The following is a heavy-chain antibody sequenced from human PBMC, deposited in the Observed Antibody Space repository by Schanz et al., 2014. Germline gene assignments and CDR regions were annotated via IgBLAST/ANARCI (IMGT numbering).Heavy chain of an antibody. D-gene: IGHD2-2*01. CDR2: ISNGGSDE. Sequence: QERLVESGGGVVQPGRSLRLSCAASGFIFSNYGMHWVRQAPGGGLEWVAGISNGGSDEYYVDSVKGRITISRDNSKNTLYLQMKSLRAEDTAVYYCARESSNDIVLVPGAVFDHWGQGILVTVSS. J-gene: IGHJ4*02. V-gene: IGHV3-30*03. CDR1: GFIFSNYG. CDR3: ARESSNDIVLVPGAVFDH.